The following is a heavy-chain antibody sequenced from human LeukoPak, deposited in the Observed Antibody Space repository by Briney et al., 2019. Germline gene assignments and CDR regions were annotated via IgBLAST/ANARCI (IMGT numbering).Heavy chain of an antibody. Sequence: SETLSLSCTVSGGSISSGGYYWSWIRQHPGKGLEWIGYIYYSGSTYYNPSLKSRVTISVDTSKNQFSLKLSSVTAADTAVYYCARGQDYGGALGAFDIWGQGTMVTVSS. CDR1: GGSISSGGYY. CDR3: ARGQDYGGALGAFDI. J-gene: IGHJ3*02. V-gene: IGHV4-31*03. CDR2: IYYSGST. D-gene: IGHD4-17*01.